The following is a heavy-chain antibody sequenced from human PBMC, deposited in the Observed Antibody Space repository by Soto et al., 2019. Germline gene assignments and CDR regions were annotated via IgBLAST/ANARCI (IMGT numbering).Heavy chain of an antibody. J-gene: IGHJ2*01. Sequence: QVRLQESGPGLVQPSETLSLTCVVSGGSISSINWWSWVRQTPGKGLEWIGEVYHTGSTNYNPSLKSRVSISVQRSKNQFSLELTSVTAADTAMYFCARDGSSGRSGRDWYFDPWGRGAIVIVSS. CDR2: VYHTGST. V-gene: IGHV4-4*02. CDR1: GGSISSINW. CDR3: ARDGSSGRSGRDWYFDP. D-gene: IGHD3-10*01.